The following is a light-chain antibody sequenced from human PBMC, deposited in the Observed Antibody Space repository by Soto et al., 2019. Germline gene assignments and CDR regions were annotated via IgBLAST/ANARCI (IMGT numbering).Light chain of an antibody. Sequence: QAVVTQPASVSGSPGQSITISCTGTSSDVGGYNYVSWYQHHPGKAPKLMIYDVSNRPSGISNRFSGSKSGNTASLTISGLQAEDEADYYCSSYTSSSLVVFGGGTKVTVL. CDR2: DVS. V-gene: IGLV2-14*03. J-gene: IGLJ2*01. CDR3: SSYTSSSLVV. CDR1: SSDVGGYNY.